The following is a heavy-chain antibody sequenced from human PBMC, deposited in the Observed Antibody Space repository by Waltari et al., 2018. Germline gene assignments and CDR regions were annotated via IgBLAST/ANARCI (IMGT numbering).Heavy chain of an antibody. CDR3: ARGLSDFDI. Sequence: EVQLVESGGGLIQPGGSLRLSCAASGFIVSSSYMTWVRQAPGKGLEWVSVVYSGGGSTYYADSVKGRFTISRDDSKNTLYLQMNSLRAEDTAVYYCARGLSDFDIWGQGTMVTVSS. CDR1: GFIVSSSY. V-gene: IGHV3-53*01. J-gene: IGHJ3*02. CDR2: VYSGGGST. D-gene: IGHD3-16*02.